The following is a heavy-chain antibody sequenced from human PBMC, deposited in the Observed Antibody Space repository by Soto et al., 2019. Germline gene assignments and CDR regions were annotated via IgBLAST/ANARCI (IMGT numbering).Heavy chain of an antibody. V-gene: IGHV1-69*02. J-gene: IGHJ3*02. CDR2: IIPILGIA. D-gene: IGHD6-19*01. CDR3: AREIAVAGNTSDVFDI. Sequence: QVQLVQSGAEVKKPGSSVKVSCKASGGTFNTYTISWVRQAPGQGLEWMGRIIPILGIAKYAQKFQGRVTINADKSTCTAYMELSSLRSEDTAVYYCAREIAVAGNTSDVFDIWGQGTMVTVSS. CDR1: GGTFNTYT.